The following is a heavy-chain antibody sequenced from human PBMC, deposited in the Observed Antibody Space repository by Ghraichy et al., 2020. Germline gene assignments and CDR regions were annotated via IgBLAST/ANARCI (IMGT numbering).Heavy chain of an antibody. Sequence: SETLSLTCAVYGGSVSGYYGSWIRQPPGKGLEWMGEINHSGSTNYNPSLKSRVTISVDTSKNQFSLKLSSVTAADTAVYYCARNFPTYSSSSCIGHWGQGTLVTVSS. D-gene: IGHD6-6*01. CDR3: ARNFPTYSSSSCIGH. CDR2: INHSGST. V-gene: IGHV4-34*01. J-gene: IGHJ4*02. CDR1: GGSVSGYY.